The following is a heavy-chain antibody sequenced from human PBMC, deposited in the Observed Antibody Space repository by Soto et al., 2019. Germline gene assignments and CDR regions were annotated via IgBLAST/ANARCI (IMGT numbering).Heavy chain of an antibody. V-gene: IGHV3-64D*06. Sequence: HPGGSLRLSCSASGFTFSSYAMHWVRQAPGKGLEYVSSISTNGGSTHYADSVKGRFTISRDNSKNTQYLQMSSLRADDTAVYYSVKGEYYYDSSGYYPFDYWGQGTLVTVSS. CDR3: VKGEYYYDSSGYYPFDY. CDR2: ISTNGGST. J-gene: IGHJ4*02. D-gene: IGHD3-22*01. CDR1: GFTFSSYA.